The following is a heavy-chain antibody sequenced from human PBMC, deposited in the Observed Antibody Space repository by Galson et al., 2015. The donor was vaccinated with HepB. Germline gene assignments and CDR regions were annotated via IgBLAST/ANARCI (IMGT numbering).Heavy chain of an antibody. CDR1: GFALSTSQVG. V-gene: IGHV2-5*02. CDR2: IYWDDDK. CDR3: ARTRVFTGFDY. Sequence: LVKPTQTLTLTCTFSGFALSTSQVGVGWIRQPPGKALEWLALIYWDDDKRYSPSLKTRLTISKDTSKNQVVLTMTNMDPVDTATYYCARTRVFTGFDYWGQGTLVTVSS. J-gene: IGHJ4*02.